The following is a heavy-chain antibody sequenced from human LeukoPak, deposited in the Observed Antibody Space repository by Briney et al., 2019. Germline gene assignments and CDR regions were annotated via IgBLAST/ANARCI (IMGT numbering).Heavy chain of an antibody. CDR3: ARGAPVLLWFGELLFADY. CDR2: FDPEDGET. Sequence: ASVKVSCKVSGYTLTELSMHWVRQAPGKGLEWMGGFDPEDGETIYAQKFQGRVTMTRDTSISTAYMELSRLRSDDTAVYYCARGAPVLLWFGELLFADYWGQGTLVTVSS. CDR1: GYTLTELS. J-gene: IGHJ4*02. D-gene: IGHD3-10*01. V-gene: IGHV1-24*01.